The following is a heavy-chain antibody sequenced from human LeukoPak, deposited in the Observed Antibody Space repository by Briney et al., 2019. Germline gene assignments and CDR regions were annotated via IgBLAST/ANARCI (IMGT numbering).Heavy chain of an antibody. CDR2: IYYSGST. CDR3: ARRDSSAYYYDSSGAFDI. D-gene: IGHD3-22*01. V-gene: IGHV4-30-2*03. Sequence: PSQTLSLTCTVSGGSISSGSYYWSWIRQPAGKGLEWIGSIYYSGSTYYNPSLKSRVTISVDTSKNQFSLKLSSVTAADTAVYYCARRDSSAYYYDSSGAFDIWGQGTTVTVSS. J-gene: IGHJ3*02. CDR1: GGSISSGSYY.